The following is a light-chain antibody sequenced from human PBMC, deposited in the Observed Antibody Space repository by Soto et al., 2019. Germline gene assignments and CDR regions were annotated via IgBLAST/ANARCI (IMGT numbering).Light chain of an antibody. J-gene: IGKJ1*01. CDR3: QQYYSTPPLT. CDR2: WAS. CDR1: QSVLYSSNNKNY. Sequence: DIVMTQSPDSLAVSLGERATINRKSSQSVLYSSNNKNYLAWYQQKPGQPPKLLIYWASTRESGVPDRCSGSGSGTDFNLTISSLQAEDVTVYYCQQYYSTPPLTFGQETKVEIK. V-gene: IGKV4-1*01.